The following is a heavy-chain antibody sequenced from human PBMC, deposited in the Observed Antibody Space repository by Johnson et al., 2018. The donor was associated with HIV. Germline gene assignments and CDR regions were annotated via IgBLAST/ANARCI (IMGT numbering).Heavy chain of an antibody. CDR3: ARGRFPEYIDIASGAFDI. Sequence: EKLVESGGGLVQPGGSLRLSCAASGFTFSNYWMNWVRQAPGKGLEWVANIKEDGSDKYYVDSVKGRFTISRDNVQNSLSLQMNSLRPEDTAVYYCARGRFPEYIDIASGAFDIWGQGTMVTVSS. J-gene: IGHJ3*02. V-gene: IGHV3-7*01. CDR2: IKEDGSDK. CDR1: GFTFSNYW. D-gene: IGHD5-12*01.